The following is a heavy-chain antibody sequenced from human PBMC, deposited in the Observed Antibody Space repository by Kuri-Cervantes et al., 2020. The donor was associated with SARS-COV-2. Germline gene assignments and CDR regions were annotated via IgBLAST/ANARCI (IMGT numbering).Heavy chain of an antibody. D-gene: IGHD6-13*01. J-gene: IGHJ1*01. Sequence: GESLKISCAASGFTFSSYAMHWVRQAPGKGLEWVAVISYDGSNKYCADSVKGRFTISRDNSKNTLYLQMNSLRAEDTAVYYCARARAAAGTFIEYFQHWGQGTLVTVSS. CDR3: ARARAAAGTFIEYFQH. V-gene: IGHV3-30-3*01. CDR2: ISYDGSNK. CDR1: GFTFSSYA.